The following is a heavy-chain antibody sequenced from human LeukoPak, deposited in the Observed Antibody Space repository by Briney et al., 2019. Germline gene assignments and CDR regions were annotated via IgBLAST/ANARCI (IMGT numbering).Heavy chain of an antibody. Sequence: GGSLRLSCAASGFTFSSHGMHWVRQAPGKGLEWVAVIWYDGSNKYYADSVKGRFTISRDNSKNTLYLQMNSLRAEDTAVYYCARGGSYDILTGYSATLDYWGQGTLVTVSS. CDR2: IWYDGSNK. D-gene: IGHD3-9*01. J-gene: IGHJ4*02. CDR3: ARGGSYDILTGYSATLDY. V-gene: IGHV3-33*01. CDR1: GFTFSSHG.